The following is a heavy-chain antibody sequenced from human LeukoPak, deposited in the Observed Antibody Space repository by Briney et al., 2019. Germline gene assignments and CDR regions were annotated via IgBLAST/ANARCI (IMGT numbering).Heavy chain of an antibody. CDR1: GFTFVIHG. J-gene: IGHJ4*02. D-gene: IGHD2-8*01. V-gene: IGHV3-23*01. CDR2: ISPDGSTT. Sequence: GGSLRLSCAASGFTFVIHGMSRVRQVPGKGLEWVSEISPDGSTTHYLDSVKGRFIISRDNSENTLYLQMNSLRAEDTAVYYCAGIHYWTKWGQGTLVTVSS. CDR3: AGIHYWTK.